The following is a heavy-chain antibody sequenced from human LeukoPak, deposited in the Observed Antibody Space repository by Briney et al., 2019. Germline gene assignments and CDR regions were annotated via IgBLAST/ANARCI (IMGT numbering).Heavy chain of an antibody. V-gene: IGHV1-69*05. J-gene: IGHJ3*02. D-gene: IGHD6-13*01. Sequence: ASVKVSCKASGGTFSSYAISWVRQAPGQGLEWMGGIIPIFGTANYAQKFQGRVTITTDESTSTAYMELSSLRSEDTAVYYCARCIAAAGTLAFDIWGQGTMVTVSS. CDR2: IIPIFGTA. CDR1: GGTFSSYA. CDR3: ARCIAAAGTLAFDI.